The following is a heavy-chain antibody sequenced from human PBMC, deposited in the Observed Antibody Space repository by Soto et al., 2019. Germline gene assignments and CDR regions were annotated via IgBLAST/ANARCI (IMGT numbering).Heavy chain of an antibody. CDR2: IIPIFGTT. J-gene: IGHJ4*02. Sequence: SVKVSCKASGGTFGSDAITWVRQAPGQGLEWVGRIIPIFGTTNYAQNLQGRVTISADKSTLTSYMELHSLTSDDTAVYYCARDDLDYYYDSSGYYFDYWGQGTLVTVSS. V-gene: IGHV1-69*06. CDR1: GGTFGSDA. D-gene: IGHD3-22*01. CDR3: ARDDLDYYYDSSGYYFDY.